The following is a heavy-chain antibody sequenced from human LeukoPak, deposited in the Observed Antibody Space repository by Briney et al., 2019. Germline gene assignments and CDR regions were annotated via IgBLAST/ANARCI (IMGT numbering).Heavy chain of an antibody. D-gene: IGHD3-9*01. CDR1: GCSINTYY. V-gene: IGHV4-59*08. J-gene: IGHJ4*02. CDR2: MYNSEST. Sequence: SETLSLTCTISGCSINTYYWSWIRQPPGKGLEWIAYMYNSESTEYNPSLKSRVTISVDTSKKQFSLKLRSVTAADTALYYCARHVLTAGSIDWGQGTLVTVS. CDR3: ARHVLTAGSID.